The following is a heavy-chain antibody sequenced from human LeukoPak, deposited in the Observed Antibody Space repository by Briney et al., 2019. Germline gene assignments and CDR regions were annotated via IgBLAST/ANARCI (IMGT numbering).Heavy chain of an antibody. D-gene: IGHD3-3*01. J-gene: IGHJ5*02. CDR3: ARSDPRYDFWSGYYTGMLDP. CDR1: GFIFSHYG. V-gene: IGHV3-33*05. CDR2: IQNDASTE. Sequence: GGSLRLSCAASGFIFSHYGMHWVRQAPGKGLEWVAVIQNDASTENFADSVKGRFTISRDNSKNTLYLQMNSLRAEDTAVYYCARSDPRYDFWSGYYTGMLDPWGQGTLVTVSS.